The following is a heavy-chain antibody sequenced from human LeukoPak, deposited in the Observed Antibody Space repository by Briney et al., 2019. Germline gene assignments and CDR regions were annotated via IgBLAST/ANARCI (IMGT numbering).Heavy chain of an antibody. J-gene: IGHJ5*02. V-gene: IGHV5-51*01. D-gene: IGHD3-10*01. CDR1: GYRFTNYW. CDR3: AITISNWFDP. CDR2: IYPGDSHT. Sequence: GESLKISCKVSGYRFTNYWISWMRQMPGKGLEWMGIIYPGDSHTRYSPSFQGQVTISADKSISTAYLQWSSLKASDTAMYYCAITISNWFDPWGQGTLVTVSS.